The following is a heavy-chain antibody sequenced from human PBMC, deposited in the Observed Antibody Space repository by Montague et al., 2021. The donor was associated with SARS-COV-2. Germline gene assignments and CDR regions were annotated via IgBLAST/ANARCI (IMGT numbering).Heavy chain of an antibody. V-gene: IGHV4-59*08. CDR3: VRHPHYDGLNGPPDF. CDR2: VLHNKGT. D-gene: IGHD3-9*01. Sequence: SETLSLTCTVSGVSVTDYYWSWIRQPPGKGLEWVGDVLHNKGTNFNPSLKSRVAISVDTSKNQFSLRLTSVTAADTALYYCVRHPHYDGLNGPPDFWDQGTLVTVSS. CDR1: GVSVTDYY. J-gene: IGHJ4*02.